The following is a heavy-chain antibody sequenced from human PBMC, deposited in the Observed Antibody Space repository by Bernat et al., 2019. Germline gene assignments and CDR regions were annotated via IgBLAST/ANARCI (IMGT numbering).Heavy chain of an antibody. Sequence: EVQLLESGGGLVQPGGSLRLSCAASGFTFSSYAMSWVRQAPGKGLEWVSAISGSGGSTYYADSVKSRFTISRDNSMNTLYLQMNSLRAEDTAVYYCAKDGRIAARRADYFYYWGQGTLVTVSS. J-gene: IGHJ4*02. V-gene: IGHV3-23*01. CDR1: GFTFSSYA. CDR2: ISGSGGST. CDR3: AKDGRIAARRADYFYY. D-gene: IGHD6-6*01.